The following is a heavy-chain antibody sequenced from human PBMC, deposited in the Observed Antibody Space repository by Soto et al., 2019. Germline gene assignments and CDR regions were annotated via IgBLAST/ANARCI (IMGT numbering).Heavy chain of an antibody. CDR2: ISGSGGST. J-gene: IGHJ6*02. CDR1: GFTFSSYA. V-gene: IGHV3-23*01. CDR3: AKVSHYYDSSGPYPDYGMDV. D-gene: IGHD3-22*01. Sequence: EVQLLESGGGLVQPGGSLRLSCAASGFTFSSYAMSWVRQAPGKGLEWVSAISGSGGSTYYADSVKGRFTISRDNSKNTLYLQMNSLRAEDTAVYYCAKVSHYYDSSGPYPDYGMDVWGQGATVTVSS.